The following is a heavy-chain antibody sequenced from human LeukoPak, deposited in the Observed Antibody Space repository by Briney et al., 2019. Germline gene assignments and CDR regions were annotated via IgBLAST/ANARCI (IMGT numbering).Heavy chain of an antibody. J-gene: IGHJ4*02. Sequence: GGSLRLSCAASGFTFNNHDMHWVRQAPGKGLEWVAGISYDGRNKYYADSVKGRFTISRDNSKNTLSLEMTSLRVEDTAVYYCVKGFTYSRDVFEYWGQGTLVTVSS. CDR3: VKGFTYSRDVFEY. V-gene: IGHV3-30*18. CDR1: GFTFNNHD. D-gene: IGHD5-18*01. CDR2: ISYDGRNK.